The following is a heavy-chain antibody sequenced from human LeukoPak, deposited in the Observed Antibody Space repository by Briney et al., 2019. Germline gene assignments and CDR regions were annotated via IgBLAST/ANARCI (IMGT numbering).Heavy chain of an antibody. V-gene: IGHV3-43*01. CDR2: ISWDGGST. Sequence: GGSLRLSCAASGFTVSSNHMSWVRQAPGKGLEWVSLISWDGGSTYYADSVKGRFTISRDNSKNSLYLQMNSLRTEDTALYYCAKDDDSSGTFDYWGQGTLVTVSS. D-gene: IGHD3-22*01. J-gene: IGHJ4*02. CDR1: GFTVSSNH. CDR3: AKDDDSSGTFDY.